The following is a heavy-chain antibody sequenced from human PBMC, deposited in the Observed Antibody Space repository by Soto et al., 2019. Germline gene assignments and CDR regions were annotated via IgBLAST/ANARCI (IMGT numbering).Heavy chain of an antibody. CDR2: ISYDGSNK. CDR3: ARDFTHDYVWGSYRY. V-gene: IGHV3-30-3*01. Sequence: QVQLVESGGGVVQPGRSLRLSCAASGFTFSSYAMHWVRQAPGKGLEWVAVISYDGSNKYYADSVKGRFTISRDNSKNTLYLKMNSLRAEDTAVYYCARDFTHDYVWGSYRYWGQGTLVTVSS. CDR1: GFTFSSYA. J-gene: IGHJ4*02. D-gene: IGHD3-16*02.